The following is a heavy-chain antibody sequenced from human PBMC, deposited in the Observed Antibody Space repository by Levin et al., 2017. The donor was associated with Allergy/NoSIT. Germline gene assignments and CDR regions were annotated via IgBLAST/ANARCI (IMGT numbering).Heavy chain of an antibody. CDR2: MNPNSGNT. V-gene: IGHV1-8*01. Sequence: GESLKISCQASGYTFTSYDINWVRQATGQGLEWMGWMNPNSGNTGYAQKFQGRVTMTRNTSISTAYMELSSLKSEDTAVYYCARGGQGTILYYYYYGLDVWGQGTTVTVS. CDR3: ARGGQGTILYYYYYGLDV. D-gene: IGHD2-8*01. J-gene: IGHJ6*02. CDR1: GYTFTSYD.